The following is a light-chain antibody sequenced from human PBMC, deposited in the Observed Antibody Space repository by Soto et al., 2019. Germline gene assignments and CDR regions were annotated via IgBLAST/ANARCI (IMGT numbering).Light chain of an antibody. J-gene: IGKJ5*01. Sequence: EIVLTQSPGTLSLSPGERATLSCRASQSVSGNSLAWYQQKPGQAPRLLIYDVSTRATGIPERFSGSGSGTDFTLTISRLEPEDFAVYYGRQYGTSLPITFGQGTRLDIK. CDR1: QSVSGNS. CDR2: DVS. V-gene: IGKV3-20*01. CDR3: RQYGTSLPIT.